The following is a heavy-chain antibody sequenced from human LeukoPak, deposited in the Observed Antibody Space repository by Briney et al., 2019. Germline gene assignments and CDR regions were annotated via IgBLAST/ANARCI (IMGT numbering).Heavy chain of an antibody. CDR1: GFTFSSYA. J-gene: IGHJ6*03. V-gene: IGHV3-23*01. CDR2: ISGSGGST. CDR3: AKAGYSSSWYASIYYYYYMDV. D-gene: IGHD6-13*01. Sequence: GGSLRLSCAASGFTFSSYAMSWVRQAPGKGLEWVSAISGSGGSTYYADSVKGRFTISRDNSKNTLYLQMNSLRAEDTAVYYCAKAGYSSSWYASIYYYYYMDVWGKGTTVTVSS.